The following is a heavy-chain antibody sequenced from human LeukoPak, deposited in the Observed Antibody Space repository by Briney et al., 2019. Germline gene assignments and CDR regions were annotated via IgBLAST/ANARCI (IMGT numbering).Heavy chain of an antibody. CDR2: ISGSGSGK. CDR1: GFTFSGYV. Sequence: GGSLRLSCAASGFTFSGYVMSWVRQAPGKGLEWVSSISGSGSGKHYADSVKGQFTISRDNSKNTLYLQMNSLRAEDTAVYYCVRASNWNYGDYWGQGTLVTVSS. D-gene: IGHD1-7*01. J-gene: IGHJ4*02. CDR3: VRASNWNYGDY. V-gene: IGHV3-23*01.